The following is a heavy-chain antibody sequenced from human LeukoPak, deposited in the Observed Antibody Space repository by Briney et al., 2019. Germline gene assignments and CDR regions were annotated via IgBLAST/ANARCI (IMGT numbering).Heavy chain of an antibody. CDR2: ISGSGGST. V-gene: IGHV3-23*01. CDR3: EKDGDIVVVPAMDV. Sequence: PGGSLRLSCAASGFTFSSYAMSWVRQAPGKGLEWVSAISGSGGSTYYADSVKGRFTISRDNSKNTLYLQMNSLRAEDTAVYYCEKDGDIVVVPAMDVWGQGTTVTVSS. D-gene: IGHD2-2*01. J-gene: IGHJ6*02. CDR1: GFTFSSYA.